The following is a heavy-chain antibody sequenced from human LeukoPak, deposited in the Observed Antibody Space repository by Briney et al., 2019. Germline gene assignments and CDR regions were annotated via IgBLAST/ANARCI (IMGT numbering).Heavy chain of an antibody. CDR1: GGSISSGDYY. Sequence: VKPSQTLSITCTVPGGSISSGDYYWSWIHHPPGKDLEWIGYIYYTRRTYYNPSLKRRVTISVAASKKQFCLKLSSVTADDTAVYYCARDQLLYYLSGMDVWGQGTTVTVSS. D-gene: IGHD2-2*02. CDR2: IYYTRRT. J-gene: IGHJ6*02. V-gene: IGHV4-30-4*08. CDR3: ARDQLLYYLSGMDV.